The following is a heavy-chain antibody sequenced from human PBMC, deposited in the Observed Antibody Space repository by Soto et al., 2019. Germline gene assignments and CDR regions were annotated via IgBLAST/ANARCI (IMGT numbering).Heavy chain of an antibody. Sequence: GGSLRLSCAASGFTFDDYAMHWVRQAPGKGLEWVSGINWNSGSIGYADSVKGRFTISKDNAKNSLYLQMNSLRAEDTALYYCAKDSSSSWSPGGGFDIWGQGTMVTVSS. V-gene: IGHV3-9*01. CDR2: INWNSGSI. CDR3: AKDSSSSWSPGGGFDI. D-gene: IGHD6-13*01. J-gene: IGHJ3*02. CDR1: GFTFDDYA.